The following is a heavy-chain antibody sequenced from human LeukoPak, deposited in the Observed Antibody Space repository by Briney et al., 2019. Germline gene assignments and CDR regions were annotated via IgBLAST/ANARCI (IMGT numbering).Heavy chain of an antibody. CDR2: ISGSGGST. CDR1: GFIFSNYA. Sequence: GGSLRLSCAASGFIFSNYAMSWVRQAPGKGLEWVSGISGSGGSTYYADSVKGRFTISRDNSKNTLYLQMNTLRVEDTAVYYCTRDLMDYDVSTGLHHYYMDVWGQGTTVTVSS. J-gene: IGHJ6*02. V-gene: IGHV3-23*01. CDR3: TRDLMDYDVSTGLHHYYMDV. D-gene: IGHD3-9*01.